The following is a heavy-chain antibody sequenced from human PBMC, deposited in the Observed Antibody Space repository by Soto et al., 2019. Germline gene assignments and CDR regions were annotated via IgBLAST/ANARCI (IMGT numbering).Heavy chain of an antibody. V-gene: IGHV4-34*01. D-gene: IGHD2-21*02. CDR1: GGSFSGYY. J-gene: IGHJ4*02. Sequence: PSETLSLTCAVYGGSFSGYYWTWIRQPPGKGLEWIGEINHSGSTNYNPSLKSPVPIQVDTSKNQFSLKLKSVTAGDTALYFCGRQRTSVVTQAYFDVWGPGSLVTVSS. CDR3: GRQRTSVVTQAYFDV. CDR2: INHSGST.